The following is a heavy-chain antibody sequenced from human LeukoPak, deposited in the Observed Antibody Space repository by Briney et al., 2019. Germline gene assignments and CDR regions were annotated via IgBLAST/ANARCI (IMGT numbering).Heavy chain of an antibody. V-gene: IGHV5-51*01. CDR3: ARLPSGMVRGVSWFDP. J-gene: IGHJ5*02. Sequence: GESLKISCKGSGYSFTSYWIGWVRQMPGKGLEWMGIIYPGDSDTRYSPSFQGQVTISADKSISTAYLQWSSLKASDTAMYYCARLPSGMVRGVSWFDPWGQGTLVTVSS. CDR1: GYSFTSYW. CDR2: IYPGDSDT. D-gene: IGHD3-10*01.